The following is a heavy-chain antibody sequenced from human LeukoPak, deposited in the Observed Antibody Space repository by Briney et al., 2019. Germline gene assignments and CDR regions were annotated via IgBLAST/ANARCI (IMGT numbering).Heavy chain of an antibody. CDR2: IYYSGST. Sequence: SQTLSLTCTVSGGSISSGGYYWSWIRQHPGKGLEWIGCIYYSGSTYYNPSLKSRVTISVDTSKTQFSLKLSSVTAADTAVYYCAREFVGGPYYFDYWGQGTLVTVSS. V-gene: IGHV4-31*03. CDR1: GGSISSGGYY. J-gene: IGHJ4*02. D-gene: IGHD1-26*01. CDR3: AREFVGGPYYFDY.